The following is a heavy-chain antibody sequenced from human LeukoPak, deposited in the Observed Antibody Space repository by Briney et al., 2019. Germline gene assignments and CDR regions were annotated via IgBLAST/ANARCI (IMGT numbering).Heavy chain of an antibody. D-gene: IGHD3-10*01. CDR1: GFTFGDYA. V-gene: IGHV3-49*03. Sequence: PGGSLRLSCTASGFTFGDYAMSWFRQAPGKGLEWVGFIRSKAYGGTTEYAASVKGRFTISRDDSKSIAYLQMSSLKTEDTAVYYCTRGGGFGELLPPDYYYGMDVWGQGTTVTVSS. J-gene: IGHJ6*02. CDR2: IRSKAYGGTT. CDR3: TRGGGFGELLPPDYYYGMDV.